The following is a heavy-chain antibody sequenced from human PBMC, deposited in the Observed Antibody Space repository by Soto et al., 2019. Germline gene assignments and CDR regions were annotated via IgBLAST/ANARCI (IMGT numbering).Heavy chain of an antibody. J-gene: IGHJ1*01. D-gene: IGHD2-2*01. CDR3: LGYCISTSCSRDEYFQH. Sequence: TLSLTCTVSDGSISSSSYYWGWIRQPPGKGLEWIGSIYYSGSTYYNPSLKSRVTISVDTSKNQFSLKLSSVTAADTAVYYCLGYCISTSCSRDEYFQHWGQG. CDR2: IYYSGST. CDR1: DGSISSSSYY. V-gene: IGHV4-39*01.